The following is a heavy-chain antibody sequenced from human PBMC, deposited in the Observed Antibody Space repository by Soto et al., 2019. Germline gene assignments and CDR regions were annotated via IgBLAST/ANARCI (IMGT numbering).Heavy chain of an antibody. CDR2: MNPDSGKT. D-gene: IGHD4-17*01. V-gene: IGHV1-8*01. CDR1: GYTFTNSY. Sequence: QVQLVQSGAEVKKPGASVKVSCEASGYTFTNSYIGWVRQATGQGLEWMGWMNPDSGKTGYAQKFQGSVAMTRNTSKRTAYMELTSMTSADTAVYYCARGLNQGDYGARAYYYFGLDVWGQGTTVTVSS. CDR3: ARGLNQGDYGARAYYYFGLDV. J-gene: IGHJ6*02.